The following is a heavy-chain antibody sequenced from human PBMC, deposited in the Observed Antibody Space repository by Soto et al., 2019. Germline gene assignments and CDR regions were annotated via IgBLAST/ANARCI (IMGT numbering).Heavy chain of an antibody. D-gene: IGHD6-19*01. V-gene: IGHV3-74*01. CDR2: INSDGSST. Sequence: EVQLVESGGGLVQPGGSLRLSCAASGFTFSSYWMHWVRQAPGKGLVWVSRINSDGSSTSYADSVKGRFTISRDNAKNTLYLQMNSLRAEDTAVYYCARGKLLAVAEKVWYFDLWGRGTLVTVSS. J-gene: IGHJ2*01. CDR3: ARGKLLAVAEKVWYFDL. CDR1: GFTFSSYW.